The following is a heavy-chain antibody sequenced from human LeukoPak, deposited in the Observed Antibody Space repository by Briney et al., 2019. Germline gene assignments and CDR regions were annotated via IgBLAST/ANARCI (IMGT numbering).Heavy chain of an antibody. V-gene: IGHV3-7*01. CDR1: GFTFSRYW. Sequence: GGSLRLSCAASGFTFSRYWMSWVRQAPGKGLEWVANIKQDGSAKYYVDSVKGRSTISRDNAKNSMYLQMNSLRAEDTAVYYCARGGDDDFDLGDYWGQGTLVTVSS. D-gene: IGHD4-17*01. CDR3: ARGGDDDFDLGDY. J-gene: IGHJ4*02. CDR2: IKQDGSAK.